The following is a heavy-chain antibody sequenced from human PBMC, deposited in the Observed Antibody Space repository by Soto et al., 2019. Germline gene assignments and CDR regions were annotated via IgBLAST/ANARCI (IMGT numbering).Heavy chain of an antibody. CDR1: GFTFSSCA. J-gene: IGHJ3*02. CDR2: ISGSGGST. Sequence: GGSLRLSCAASGFTFSSCAMSWVRQAPGKGLEWVSAISGSGGSTYYADSVKGRFTISRDNSKNTLYLQMNSLRAEDTAVYYCAKDRRTNYVILTGYEFVGAFDIWGQGTMVTVS. V-gene: IGHV3-23*01. D-gene: IGHD3-9*01. CDR3: AKDRRTNYVILTGYEFVGAFDI.